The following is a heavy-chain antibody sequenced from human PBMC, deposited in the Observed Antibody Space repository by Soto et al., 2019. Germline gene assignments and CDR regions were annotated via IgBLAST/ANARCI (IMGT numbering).Heavy chain of an antibody. D-gene: IGHD2-21*02. CDR3: GMVVPAIVNSPAFDY. J-gene: IGHJ4*02. Sequence: QVQLVQSGAEVKKPGSSVKVSCKASGGTFSSYAISWVRQAPGQGLEWMGGIIPIFGTANYAQKFQGRVTITADESTSTAYMELSSLRSEDTAVYYCGMVVPAIVNSPAFDYWGQGTLVTVSS. V-gene: IGHV1-69*01. CDR1: GGTFSSYA. CDR2: IIPIFGTA.